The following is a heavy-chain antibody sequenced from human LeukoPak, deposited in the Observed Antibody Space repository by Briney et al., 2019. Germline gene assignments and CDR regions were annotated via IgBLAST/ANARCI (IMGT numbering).Heavy chain of an antibody. V-gene: IGHV1-8*01. CDR3: ATGYCSSTNCRIDY. D-gene: IGHD2-2*03. CDR2: MNPSSGDT. Sequence: ASVKVSCKASGYTFTTHDLTWVRQATGQGLEWMGWMNPSSGDTAYAQKFQGRVTMTRDTSTSTAYMELRSLRSDDTAVYYCATGYCSSTNCRIDYWGQGTLVSVSS. CDR1: GYTFTTHD. J-gene: IGHJ4*02.